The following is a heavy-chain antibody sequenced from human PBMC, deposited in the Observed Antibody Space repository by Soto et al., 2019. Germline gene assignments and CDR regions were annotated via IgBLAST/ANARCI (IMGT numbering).Heavy chain of an antibody. Sequence: PSETLSLTCTVSGCSISSYYWSWIRQPPGKGLEWIGYIYYSGSTNYNPSLKSRVTISVDTSKNQFSLKLSSVTAADTAVYYCERYYGGYSDYRGQRTLVTVSS. J-gene: IGHJ4*01. CDR3: ERYYGGYSDY. V-gene: IGHV4-59*08. CDR2: IYYSGST. CDR1: GCSISSYY. D-gene: IGHD3-10*01.